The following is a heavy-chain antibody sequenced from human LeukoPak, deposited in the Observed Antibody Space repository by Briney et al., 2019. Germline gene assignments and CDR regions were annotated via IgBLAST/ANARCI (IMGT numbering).Heavy chain of an antibody. CDR3: ARARTDRGFDY. V-gene: IGHV3-53*04. CDR2: IYSDGTT. J-gene: IGHJ4*02. Sequence: GGSLRLSCAASGVTVSSNYMNWVRQAPGQGLEWVSIIYSDGTTYYADSVKGRFTISRHNSKNTLSLQVNSLRAEDTAVYYCARARTDRGFDYWGQGTLVTVSS. CDR1: GVTVSSNY. D-gene: IGHD3/OR15-3a*01.